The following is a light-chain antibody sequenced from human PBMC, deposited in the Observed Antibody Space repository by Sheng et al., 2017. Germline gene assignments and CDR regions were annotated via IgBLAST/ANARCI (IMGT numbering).Light chain of an antibody. J-gene: IGKJ1*01. CDR1: QSISSW. CDR3: QQYSDYPRT. CDR2: KAS. Sequence: DIQMTQSPSTLSASVGDRVTITCRASQSISSWLAWYQQKPGKAPKLLIYKASNLESGVPSSFSGSGSGTEFALTISSLQPDDFATYYCQQYSDYPRTFGQGTNLEIK. V-gene: IGKV1-5*03.